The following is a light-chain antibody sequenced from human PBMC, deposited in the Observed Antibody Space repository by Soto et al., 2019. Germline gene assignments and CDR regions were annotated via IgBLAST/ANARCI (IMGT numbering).Light chain of an antibody. V-gene: IGKV3-20*01. J-gene: IGKJ1*01. CDR2: GAS. Sequence: EIVLTQSPGTLSLSPGERATLSCRASQSVSSSYLAWYQQKPGQAPRLLIYGASSSATGIPDRFSGSGSGKDFTVTISRLEPEDFAVYYCQQYGSSPWTFGQGTKVEIK. CDR3: QQYGSSPWT. CDR1: QSVSSSY.